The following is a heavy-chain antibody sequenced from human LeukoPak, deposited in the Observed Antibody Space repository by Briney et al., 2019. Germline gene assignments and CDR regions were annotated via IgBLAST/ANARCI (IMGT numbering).Heavy chain of an antibody. D-gene: IGHD3-10*01. CDR1: GGTFSSYA. J-gene: IGHJ3*02. Sequence: PKASVKVSCKASGGTFSSYAISWVRQAPGQGLEWMGGIIPIFGTANYAQKFQGRVTITADESTSTAYMELSSLRSEDTAVYYCARGGAMVRGVIFRAFDIWGQGTMVTVSS. V-gene: IGHV1-69*13. CDR2: IIPIFGTA. CDR3: ARGGAMVRGVIFRAFDI.